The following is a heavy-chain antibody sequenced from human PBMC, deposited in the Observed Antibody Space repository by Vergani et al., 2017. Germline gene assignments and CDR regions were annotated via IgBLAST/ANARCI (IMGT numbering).Heavy chain of an antibody. V-gene: IGHV3-23*01. CDR3: AKGYSSSWYPDDY. J-gene: IGHJ4*02. Sequence: EVQLLESGGGLVQPGGSLRLSCAASGFTFSSYAMSWVRQAPGKGLEWVSAISGSGGSTYYADSVKGRFTISRDNSKNTLYLQMNSLRAEDTAVYYGAKGYSSSWYPDDYWGQGTLVTVSS. CDR2: ISGSGGST. CDR1: GFTFSSYA. D-gene: IGHD6-13*01.